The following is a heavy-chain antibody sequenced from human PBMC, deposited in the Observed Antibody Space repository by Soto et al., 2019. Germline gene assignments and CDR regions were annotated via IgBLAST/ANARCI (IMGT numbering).Heavy chain of an antibody. D-gene: IGHD4-17*01. CDR1: GYTFTYYE. J-gene: IGHJ4*01. CDR2: ISAYSGNT. CDR3: ARVVKAGDYGDYGRYYFDY. V-gene: IGHV1-18*04. Sequence: ASVKVSCKASGYTFTYYEVTWVRQAPGQGLEWMGWISAYSGNTNYAQKLQGILTMTTDTSTNTAYMELRSLRSDETAVYYCARVVKAGDYGDYGRYYFDYWGHGTLVTVSS.